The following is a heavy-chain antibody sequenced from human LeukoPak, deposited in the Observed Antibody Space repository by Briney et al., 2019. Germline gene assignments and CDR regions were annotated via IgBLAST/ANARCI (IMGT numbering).Heavy chain of an antibody. CDR3: APEATNVAGS. J-gene: IGHJ4*02. CDR1: GFSISDHY. CDR2: VTSSGSST. D-gene: IGHD1-1*01. Sequence: GSLRLSCAASGFSISDHYMSWIRQSPGKGLEWISYVTSSGSSTKYADSVKGRFTISRDNSKNTLFLQMHGLRPEDTAVYYCAPEATNVAGSWGQGTLVIVSS. V-gene: IGHV3-11*06.